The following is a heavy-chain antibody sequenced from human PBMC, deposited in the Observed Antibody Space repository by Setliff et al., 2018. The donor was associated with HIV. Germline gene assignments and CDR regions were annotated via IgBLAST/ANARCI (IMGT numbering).Heavy chain of an antibody. Sequence: PSETLSLTCTVSDGSFSSDYWTWIRQTPGKGLEWIGRIYTSGSTNYNPSLKSRVTISVDTSKNQFSLKLSSVTAADTAMYYCVRDDYGYNGKGFDYWGPGTLVTVSS. D-gene: IGHD4-17*01. CDR1: DGSFSSDY. J-gene: IGHJ4*02. CDR2: IYTSGST. CDR3: VRDDYGYNGKGFDY. V-gene: IGHV4-4*08.